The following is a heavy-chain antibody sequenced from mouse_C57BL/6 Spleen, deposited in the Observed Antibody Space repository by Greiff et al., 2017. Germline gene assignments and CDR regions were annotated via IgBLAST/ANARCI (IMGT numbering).Heavy chain of an antibody. Sequence: QVQLQQSGPGLVQPSQSLSITCTVSGFSLTSYGVHWVRQSPGKGLEWLGVIWSGGSTDYNAAFISRLSISKDNPTRQAFFKMNSLQADDTAIYYLARRSDDYDGRYYFDYGGQGTTLTVSS. CDR3: ARRSDDYDGRYYFDY. J-gene: IGHJ2*01. CDR1: GFSLTSYG. D-gene: IGHD2-4*01. V-gene: IGHV2-2*01. CDR2: IWSGGST.